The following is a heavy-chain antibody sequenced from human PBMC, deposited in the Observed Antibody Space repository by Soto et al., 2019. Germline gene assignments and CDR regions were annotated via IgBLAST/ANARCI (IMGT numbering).Heavy chain of an antibody. V-gene: IGHV3-23*01. CDR2: ISGSGGST. CDR3: AKDYYYDRNGMDV. D-gene: IGHD3-22*01. CDR1: GFTFSSYA. J-gene: IGHJ6*02. Sequence: PGGSLRLSCAAFGFTFSSYAMSWVRQAPGKGLEWVSAISGSGGSTYYADSVKGRFTISRDNSKNTLYLQMNSLRAEDTAVYYCAKDYYYDRNGMDVWGQGTTVTVSS.